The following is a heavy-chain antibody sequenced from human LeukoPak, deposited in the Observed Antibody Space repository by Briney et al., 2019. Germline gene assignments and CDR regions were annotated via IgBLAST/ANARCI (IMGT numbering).Heavy chain of an antibody. CDR2: ISSSGSTI. Sequence: GSLRLSCATSGFTFSDYYMSWIRQAPGKGLEWVSYISSSGSTIYYADSVKGRFTISTDNAKNSLYLQMNSLRAEDTAVYYCARDGGAIVATTGGFDYWGQGTLVTVSS. V-gene: IGHV3-11*01. J-gene: IGHJ4*02. CDR3: ARDGGAIVATTGGFDY. CDR1: GFTFSDYY. D-gene: IGHD5-12*01.